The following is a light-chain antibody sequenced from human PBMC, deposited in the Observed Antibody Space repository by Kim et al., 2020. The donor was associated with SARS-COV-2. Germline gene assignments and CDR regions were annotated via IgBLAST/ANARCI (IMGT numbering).Light chain of an antibody. J-gene: IGLJ1*01. Sequence: GVTISCTGSSSNIGARYAVHWYQHLPGTAPKLLIYRDNYRPSGVPDRFSGSKSGTSASLAITGLQAEDEADYYCQSYDTSLNGYVFGTGTKVSVL. V-gene: IGLV1-40*01. CDR2: RDN. CDR1: SSNIGARYA. CDR3: QSYDTSLNGYV.